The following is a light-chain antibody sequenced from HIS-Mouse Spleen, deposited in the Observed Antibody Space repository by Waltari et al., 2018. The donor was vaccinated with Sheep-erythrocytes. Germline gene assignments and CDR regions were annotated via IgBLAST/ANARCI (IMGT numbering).Light chain of an antibody. CDR3: CSYAGSSTPWV. Sequence: QSALTQPASVSGSPGQSITISCTGTSSDVGSYNLVSWYQQHPGKAPKLMIYEGSKRPSGFSNRFSASKSGTTASLTISGLEAEDEADYYCCSYAGSSTPWVFGGGTKLTVL. V-gene: IGLV2-23*01. J-gene: IGLJ3*02. CDR2: EGS. CDR1: SSDVGSYNL.